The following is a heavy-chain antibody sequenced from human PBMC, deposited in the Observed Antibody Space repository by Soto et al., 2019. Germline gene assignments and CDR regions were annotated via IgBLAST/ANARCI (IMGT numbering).Heavy chain of an antibody. V-gene: IGHV4-4*02. J-gene: IGHJ6*03. CDR3: ARAGSNYFASGSSLPYYMDV. Sequence: PSETLSLTCAVSGGSISSSNWWSWVRQPPGKGLEWIGEIYHSGSTNYNPSLKSRVTISVDKSKNQFSLKLSSVTAADTAVYYCARAGSNYFASGSSLPYYMDVWGKGTTVTVSS. CDR2: IYHSGST. CDR1: GGSISSSNW. D-gene: IGHD3-10*01.